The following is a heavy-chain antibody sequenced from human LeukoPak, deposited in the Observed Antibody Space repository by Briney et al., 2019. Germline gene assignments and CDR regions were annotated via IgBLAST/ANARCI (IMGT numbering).Heavy chain of an antibody. V-gene: IGHV3-23*01. Sequence: EGSLRLSCGASGFTFSANALSWVRQAPGKGLEWVSTIYDGGSNTNYADSVKGRFTISRDNSKNTLYLQMNSLGAEDTAVYYCASIAVAGAFDYWGQGTLVTVSS. CDR2: IYDGGSNT. CDR3: ASIAVAGAFDY. CDR1: GFTFSANA. J-gene: IGHJ4*02. D-gene: IGHD6-19*01.